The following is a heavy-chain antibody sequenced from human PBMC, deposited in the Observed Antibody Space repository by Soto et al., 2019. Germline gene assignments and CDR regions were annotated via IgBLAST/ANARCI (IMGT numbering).Heavy chain of an antibody. CDR2: ISGSDK. CDR3: ARAPRMAPFDI. CDR1: GFTFSSYA. V-gene: IGHV3-23*01. J-gene: IGHJ3*02. Sequence: GGSLRLSCAASGFTFSSYAMSWVRQAPGKGLEWVSAISGSDKYYAESVTGRFTISRDNSKNTVYLQMNSLRAEDTALYFCARAPRMAPFDIWGQGTMVTVSS.